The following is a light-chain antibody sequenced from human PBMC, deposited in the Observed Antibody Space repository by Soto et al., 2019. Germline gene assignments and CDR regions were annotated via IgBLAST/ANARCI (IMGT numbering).Light chain of an antibody. CDR1: TIGAHSF. V-gene: IGLV2-8*01. J-gene: IGLJ1*01. Sequence: QSVLTQPPSASGTPGQRVTISCTGPTIGAHSFVSWYQDRPDRVPKLLIYDVSQRPSGIPDRFSGSRSANTASLTISGLQADDAAAYYCCSYTGNKVFVFGTGTKVTVL. CDR3: CSYTGNKVFV. CDR2: DVS.